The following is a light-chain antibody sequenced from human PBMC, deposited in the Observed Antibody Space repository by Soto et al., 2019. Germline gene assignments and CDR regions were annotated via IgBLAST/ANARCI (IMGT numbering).Light chain of an antibody. CDR3: QQYGSSPPIT. Sequence: EIVLTQSPGTLSLSPGERATLSCRASQSVSSSYLAWYQQKPGQDPRLLIYGASSRATGIPDRFSGSGSGTDFTLTIRRLEPEDFAVYYCQQYGSSPPITFGQGTRLEIK. J-gene: IGKJ5*01. V-gene: IGKV3-20*01. CDR1: QSVSSSY. CDR2: GAS.